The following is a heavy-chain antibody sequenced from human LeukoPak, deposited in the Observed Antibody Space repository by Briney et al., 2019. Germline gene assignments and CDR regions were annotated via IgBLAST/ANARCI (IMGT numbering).Heavy chain of an antibody. CDR1: GYTFTGYY. CDR2: INPNSGGT. D-gene: IGHD6-13*01. J-gene: IGHJ4*02. V-gene: IGHV1-2*02. CDR3: ARSRPSYSSSWYRSARYYFDY. Sequence: ASVKVSCKASGYTFTGYYMHWVRQAPGQGLEWMGWINPNSGGTNYAQKLQGRVTMTTDTSTSTAYMELRSLRSDDTAVYYCARSRPSYSSSWYRSARYYFDYWGQGTLVTVSS.